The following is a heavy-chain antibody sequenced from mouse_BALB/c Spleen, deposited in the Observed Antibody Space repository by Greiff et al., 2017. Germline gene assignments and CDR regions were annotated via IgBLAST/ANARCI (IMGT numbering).Heavy chain of an antibody. CDR1: GFTFSSYA. D-gene: IGHD1-1*01. CDR2: ISSGGSYT. V-gene: IGHV5-9-4*01. CDR3: ARDQDGGYAMDY. Sequence: EVQLVESGGGLVKPGGSLKLSCAASGFTFSSYAMSWVRQSPEKRLEWVAEISSGGSYTHYPDTVTGRFTVSRDNAKNTLYLEMSSLRSEDSSMYYCARDQDGGYAMDYWGQGTSVTVSS. J-gene: IGHJ4*01.